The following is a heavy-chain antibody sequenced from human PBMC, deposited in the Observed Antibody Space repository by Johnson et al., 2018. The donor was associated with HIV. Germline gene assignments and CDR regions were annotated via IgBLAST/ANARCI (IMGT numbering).Heavy chain of an antibody. Sequence: VQLVESGGGLVQPGGSLRLSCAAFGFTFSSYAMSWVRPAPGTGLEWVSAISGSGGSTYYADSVKGRLTISRDNSTKTLFRQMNSLRAEDTAVYFCAEVAYCGGDCYSRAHAFDIWGQGTMVTVSS. CDR2: ISGSGGST. CDR3: AEVAYCGGDCYSRAHAFDI. CDR1: GFTFSSYA. D-gene: IGHD2-21*01. J-gene: IGHJ3*02. V-gene: IGHV3-23*04.